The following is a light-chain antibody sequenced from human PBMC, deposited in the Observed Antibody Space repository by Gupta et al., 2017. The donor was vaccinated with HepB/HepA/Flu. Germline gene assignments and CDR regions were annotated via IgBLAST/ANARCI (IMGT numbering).Light chain of an antibody. CDR3: ASWDDRRSGWV. CDR1: ASNLGNNF. J-gene: IGLJ3*02. Sequence: QSVLTQPPSMSGTPGQTITISCSGSASNLGNNFVFWYQQFPGAAPRLINFKDNRRPSGVGDRFSGSKSGASASLAISGLRAEDEADYYCASWDDRRSGWVFGGGTKVTVL. V-gene: IGLV1-47*01. CDR2: KDN.